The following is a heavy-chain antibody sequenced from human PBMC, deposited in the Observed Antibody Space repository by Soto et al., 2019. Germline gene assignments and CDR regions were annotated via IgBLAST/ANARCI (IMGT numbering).Heavy chain of an antibody. CDR1: GFTFSSYA. J-gene: IGHJ6*02. CDR3: AKAGQWLDSYYYGMDV. Sequence: GGSLRLSSAASGFTFSSYAMSWVRQAPGKGLEWVSAISGSGGSTYYADSVKGRFTISRDNSKNTLYLQMNSLRAEDTAVYYCAKAGQWLDSYYYGMDVWGQGTTVTVSS. D-gene: IGHD6-19*01. V-gene: IGHV3-23*01. CDR2: ISGSGGST.